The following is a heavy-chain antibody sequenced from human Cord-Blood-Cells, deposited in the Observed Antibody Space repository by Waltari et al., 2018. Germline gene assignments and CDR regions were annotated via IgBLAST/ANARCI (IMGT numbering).Heavy chain of an antibody. V-gene: IGHV4-34*01. J-gene: IGHJ1*01. CDR2: INHSGST. CDR3: ARGWGIGSSWYWGAEYFQH. D-gene: IGHD6-13*01. CDR1: GGSFSGSY. Sequence: QVQLQQWGAGLLKPSETLSLTCAVYGGSFSGSYWSWIRQRPRRGLEWIGEINHSGSTNYNPSLKSRVTISVDTSKNQFSLKLSSVTAADTAVYYCARGWGIGSSWYWGAEYFQHWGQGTLVTVSS.